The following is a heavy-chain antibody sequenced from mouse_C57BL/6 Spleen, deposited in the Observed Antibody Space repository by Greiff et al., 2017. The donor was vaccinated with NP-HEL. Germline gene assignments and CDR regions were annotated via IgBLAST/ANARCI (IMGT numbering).Heavy chain of an antibody. V-gene: IGHV7-3*01. Sequence: EVKLEESGGGLVQPGGSLSLSCAASGFTFTDYYMSWVRQPPGKALEWLGFIRNKANGYTTEYSASVKGRFTISRDNSQSILYLQMNALRAEDSATYYCARSYYSAMDYWGQGTSVTVSS. CDR3: ARSYYSAMDY. CDR2: IRNKANGYTT. CDR1: GFTFTDYY. J-gene: IGHJ4*01.